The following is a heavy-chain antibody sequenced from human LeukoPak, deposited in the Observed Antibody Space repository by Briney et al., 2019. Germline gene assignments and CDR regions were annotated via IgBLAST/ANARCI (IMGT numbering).Heavy chain of an antibody. CDR3: AREGVEYSSSFGY. CDR2: IYYSGST. V-gene: IGHV4-30-4*08. D-gene: IGHD6-6*01. CDR1: GGSISSGDYY. Sequence: SQTPSLTCTVSGGSISSGDYYWSWIRQPPGKGLEWIGYIYYSGSTYYNPSLKSRVTISVDTSKNQFSLKLSSVTAADTAVYYCAREGVEYSSSFGYWGQGTLVTVSS. J-gene: IGHJ4*02.